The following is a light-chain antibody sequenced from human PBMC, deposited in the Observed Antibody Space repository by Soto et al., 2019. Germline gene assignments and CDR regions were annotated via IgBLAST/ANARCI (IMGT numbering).Light chain of an antibody. CDR3: QQYNSYSWT. CDR1: QSISSW. J-gene: IGKJ1*01. CDR2: KAS. Sequence: DIQMTQHPSTLCASVGDRVTITCRASQSISSWLAWYQQKPGKAPKLLIYKASSLESGVPSRFSGSGSGTEFTLTISSLQPDDFATYYCQQYNSYSWTFGQGTKVDIK. V-gene: IGKV1-5*03.